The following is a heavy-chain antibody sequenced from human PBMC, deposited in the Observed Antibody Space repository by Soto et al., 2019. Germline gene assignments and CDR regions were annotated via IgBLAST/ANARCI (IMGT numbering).Heavy chain of an antibody. J-gene: IGHJ4*02. V-gene: IGHV1-3*01. CDR1: GYTFTSYA. Sequence: ASLKVSCKASGYTFTSYAMHWVRQAPGQRLEWMGWINAGNGNTKYSQKFQGRVTITRDTSASTAYMELSSLRSEDTAVYYCARDQCSSTSCFFDYWGQGTLVTVSS. CDR3: ARDQCSSTSCFFDY. CDR2: INAGNGNT. D-gene: IGHD2-2*01.